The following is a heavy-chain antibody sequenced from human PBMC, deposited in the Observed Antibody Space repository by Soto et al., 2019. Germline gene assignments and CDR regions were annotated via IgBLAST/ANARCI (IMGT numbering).Heavy chain of an antibody. CDR3: ARGGDNWNYVVGWFYP. V-gene: IGHV1-69*01. Sequence: QVQLVQSGAEVKKPGPSVKVSCKASGGTFSSYAISWVRQAPGQGLEWMGGIIPIFGTANYAQKFQGRVPITADESTSTAYMELSSLRSEDTAVYYCARGGDNWNYVVGWFYPWGQGNLVTGSS. CDR1: GGTFSSYA. J-gene: IGHJ5*02. D-gene: IGHD1-7*01. CDR2: IIPIFGTA.